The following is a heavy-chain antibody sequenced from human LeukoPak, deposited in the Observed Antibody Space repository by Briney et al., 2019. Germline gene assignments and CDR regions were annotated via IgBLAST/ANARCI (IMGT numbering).Heavy chain of an antibody. CDR2: VFYTGST. J-gene: IGHJ6*03. Sequence: SETLSLTCTVSGGSIGRHYWSWIRQPPGKGLEWIGYVFYTGSTNYNPSLKSRVTISVDASRNQFSLKLSSVTAADTAVYCCAREPGGARGYSYGYEYYYYMDVWGKGTTVTASS. CDR3: AREPGGARGYSYGYEYYYYMDV. D-gene: IGHD5-18*01. CDR1: GGSIGRHY. V-gene: IGHV4-59*11.